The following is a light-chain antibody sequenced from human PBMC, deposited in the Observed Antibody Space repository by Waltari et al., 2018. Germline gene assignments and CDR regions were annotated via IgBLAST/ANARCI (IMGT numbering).Light chain of an antibody. V-gene: IGKV3-11*01. CDR3: QHRSNWPQT. CDR1: QSVSSY. Sequence: EIVLTQSPATLSLSPGERATLSCRASQSVSSYLAWYQQKPGQAPRLLIYDASNRATGIPARFSGSGSGTDFTLTINSLEPEDFAVYYCQHRSNWPQTFGQGTKLEIK. CDR2: DAS. J-gene: IGKJ2*01.